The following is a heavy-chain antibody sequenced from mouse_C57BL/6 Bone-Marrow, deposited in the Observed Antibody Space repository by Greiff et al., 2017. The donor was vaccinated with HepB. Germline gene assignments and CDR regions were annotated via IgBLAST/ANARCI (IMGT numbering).Heavy chain of an antibody. Sequence: QVQLQQPGAELVMPGASLKLSCKASGYTFTSYWMHWVKQRPGQGLEWIGEIDPSDSYTNYNQKFKGKSTLTVDKSSSTAYMQLSSLTSEDSAVYYCARWGWLLPFDYWGQGTTLTVSS. D-gene: IGHD2-3*01. CDR2: IDPSDSYT. CDR1: GYTFTSYW. J-gene: IGHJ2*01. V-gene: IGHV1-69*01. CDR3: ARWGWLLPFDY.